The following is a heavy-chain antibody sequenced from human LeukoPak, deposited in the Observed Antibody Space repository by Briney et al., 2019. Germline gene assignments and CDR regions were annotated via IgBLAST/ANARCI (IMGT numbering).Heavy chain of an antibody. D-gene: IGHD3-22*01. CDR2: ISYTGST. Sequence: LETLSLTCTVSSGSISSHDWSWIRQPPGKGLEWIGYISYTGSTRYNPSLKSRVTISGDTSKNQFSLRLSSVTAADTAVYYCARQFLYYYDSSGYYYYFDYWGQGTLVTVSS. CDR3: ARQFLYYYDSSGYYYYFDY. J-gene: IGHJ4*02. CDR1: SGSISSHD. V-gene: IGHV4-59*08.